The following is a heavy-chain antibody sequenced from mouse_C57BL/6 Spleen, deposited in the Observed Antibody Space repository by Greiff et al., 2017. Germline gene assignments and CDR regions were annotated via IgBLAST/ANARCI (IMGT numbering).Heavy chain of an antibody. V-gene: IGHV3-1*01. CDR2: ISYNGST. D-gene: IGHD5-1*01. J-gene: IGHJ3*01. CDR3: AREEYPAWFAY. CDR1: GYSLTSGYD. Sequence: EVKLVESGPGMLKPSQSLSLTCTVPGYSLTSGYDWHWIRHFPGNKLEWMGYISYNGSTNYNPSLKSRISITHDTSKNHFFLKLNSVTTEDTATYYCAREEYPAWFAYWGQGTLVTVSA.